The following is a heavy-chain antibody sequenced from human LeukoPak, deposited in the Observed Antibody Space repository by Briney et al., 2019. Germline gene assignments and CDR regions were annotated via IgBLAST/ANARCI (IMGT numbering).Heavy chain of an antibody. CDR2: ISSSGSTI. CDR1: GFTFSSYE. V-gene: IGHV3-48*03. CDR3: ARDRGYCSSTSCPDPLYYYYGMDV. D-gene: IGHD2-2*01. J-gene: IGHJ6*04. Sequence: GSLRLSCAASGFTFSSYEMNWVRQAPGKGLEWVSCISSSGSTIYYADSVKGRFTISRDNAKNSLYLQMNSLRAEDTAVYYCARDRGYCSSTSCPDPLYYYYGMDVWGKGTTVAVSS.